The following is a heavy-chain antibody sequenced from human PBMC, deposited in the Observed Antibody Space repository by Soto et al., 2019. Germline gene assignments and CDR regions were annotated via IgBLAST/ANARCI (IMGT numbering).Heavy chain of an antibody. CDR1: GYTLTELS. V-gene: IGHV1-24*01. J-gene: IGHJ4*02. D-gene: IGHD2-15*01. CDR3: ATVLRYCSGGSCYSFDY. CDR2: FDPEDGET. Sequence: ASVKVSCKVSGYTLTELSMHWVRQAPGKGLEWMGGFDPEDGETIYAQKFQGRVTMTEDTSTDTAYMELSSLRSEDTAVYYCATVLRYCSGGSCYSFDYWGQGTLVTVSS.